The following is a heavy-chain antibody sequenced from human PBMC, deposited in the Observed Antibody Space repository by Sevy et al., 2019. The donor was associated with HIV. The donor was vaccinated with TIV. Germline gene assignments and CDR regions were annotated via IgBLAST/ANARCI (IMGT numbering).Heavy chain of an antibody. Sequence: GGSLRLSCAASGFTFSSFNMNWVRQAPGKGLEWVSSISVLSNYIYYGESLKGRLIISRDNAKNTLYLQMNSLRADDTAVYYCARGPPDGSYDYFDYWGQGTLVTVSS. CDR2: ISVLSNYI. V-gene: IGHV3-21*06. J-gene: IGHJ4*02. D-gene: IGHD2-15*01. CDR1: GFTFSSFN. CDR3: ARGPPDGSYDYFDY.